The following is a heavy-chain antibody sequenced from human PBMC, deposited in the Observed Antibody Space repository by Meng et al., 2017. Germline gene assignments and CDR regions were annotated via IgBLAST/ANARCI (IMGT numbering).Heavy chain of an antibody. CDR1: GYTFTGYY. J-gene: IGHJ6*02. CDR3: ARGSNYYDSGGPYYGMDV. Sequence: ASVKVSCKASGYTFTGYYMHWVRQAPGQGLEWMGRINPNSGGTNYAQKFQGRVTMTRDTSISTAYMELSRLRSDDTAVYFCARGSNYYDSGGPYYGMDVWGQGTTVTVSS. D-gene: IGHD3-22*01. V-gene: IGHV1-2*06. CDR2: INPNSGGT.